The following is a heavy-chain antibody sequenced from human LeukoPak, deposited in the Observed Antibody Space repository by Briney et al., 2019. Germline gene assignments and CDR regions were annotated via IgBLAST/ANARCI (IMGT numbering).Heavy chain of an antibody. V-gene: IGHV3-66*02. CDR1: GFTVSSNY. CDR3: ARPFLEWLLSDVFDI. Sequence: GGSLRLSCAASGFTVSSNYMSWVREAPGKGLEWVSVIYSGGSTYYADSVKGRFTISRDNSKNTLYLQMNSLRAEDTAVYYCARPFLEWLLSDVFDIWGQGTMVTVSS. J-gene: IGHJ3*02. CDR2: IYSGGST. D-gene: IGHD3-3*01.